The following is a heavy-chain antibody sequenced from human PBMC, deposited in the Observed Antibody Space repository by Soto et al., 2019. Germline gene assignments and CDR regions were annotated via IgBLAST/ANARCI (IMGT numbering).Heavy chain of an antibody. Sequence: GGSLRLSCAASGFTFRSYAIHWVRQAPGKGLEWVADVSFDGSHKTYAVPVRGRFTLSRDNSKKTVYLQMNSLRAEDTAVYYCAKLGDAVSGFFDFWGQGTQVTVSS. CDR1: GFTFRSYA. D-gene: IGHD3-3*01. CDR3: AKLGDAVSGFFDF. J-gene: IGHJ5*01. CDR2: VSFDGSHK. V-gene: IGHV3-30*18.